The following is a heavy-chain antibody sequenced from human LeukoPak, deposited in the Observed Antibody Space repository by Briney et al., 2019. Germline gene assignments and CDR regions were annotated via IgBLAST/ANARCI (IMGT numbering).Heavy chain of an antibody. Sequence: SETLSLTCTGSAGSISSHYWSWIRQPPGKGLEWIGYIYYSGSTNYNPSLKSRVTISVDTSKNQFSLKLSSVTAADTAVYYCARGRCSSTSCYLFWFDPWGQGTLVTVSS. D-gene: IGHD2-2*01. V-gene: IGHV4-59*11. CDR3: ARGRCSSTSCYLFWFDP. CDR2: IYYSGST. CDR1: AGSISSHY. J-gene: IGHJ5*02.